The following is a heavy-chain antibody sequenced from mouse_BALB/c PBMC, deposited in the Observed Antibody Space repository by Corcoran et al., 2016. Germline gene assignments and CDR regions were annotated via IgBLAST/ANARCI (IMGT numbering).Heavy chain of an antibody. CDR2: ILPGSGST. CDR1: GYTFSSYW. V-gene: IGHV1-9*01. J-gene: IGHJ3*01. Sequence: QVQLQQSGAELMKPGASVKISCKATGYTFSSYWIEWVKQRPGHGLEWIGEILPGSGSTNYNEKFKGKATFTADTSSNTAYMQLSSLTSEDSAVYYCARSRGSAWFAYWGQGTLVTVS. CDR3: ARSRGSAWFAY.